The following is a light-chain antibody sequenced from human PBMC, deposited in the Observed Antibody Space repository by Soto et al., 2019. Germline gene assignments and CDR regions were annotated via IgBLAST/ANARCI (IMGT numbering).Light chain of an antibody. V-gene: IGLV2-14*01. CDR2: DVS. J-gene: IGLJ3*02. Sequence: QSALTQPASVSGSPGQSITISCTGTSSDVGAYDYVSWYQQHPGEAPKLMIYDVSNRPSGVSNRFSGSKSGNTASLTISGLQAEDEADYYCSSYTSSSSGVFGGGTKLTVL. CDR1: SSDVGAYDY. CDR3: SSYTSSSSGV.